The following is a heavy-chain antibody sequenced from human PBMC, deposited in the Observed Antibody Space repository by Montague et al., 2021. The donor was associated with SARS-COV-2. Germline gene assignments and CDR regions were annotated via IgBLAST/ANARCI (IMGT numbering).Heavy chain of an antibody. D-gene: IGHD3-10*01. J-gene: IGHJ4*02. Sequence: SETLSLTCTVSGYSITSNYYWGWIRQPPGKGLEWIGCSYHSGTTXXHPSLKSRATISLDTSNNHFSLKVTSVTAADTAVYYCARAPYYGPGKPYQFDYWGRGTLVTVSS. CDR2: SYHSGTT. CDR3: ARAPYYGPGKPYQFDY. CDR1: GYSITSNYY. V-gene: IGHV4-38-2*02.